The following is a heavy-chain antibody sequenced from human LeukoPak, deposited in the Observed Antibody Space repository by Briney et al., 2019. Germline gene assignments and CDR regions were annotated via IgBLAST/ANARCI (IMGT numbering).Heavy chain of an antibody. D-gene: IGHD3-9*01. CDR3: ARADTLTGYPLDY. V-gene: IGHV4-31*03. Sequence: SETLSLTCTVSGGSISSGGYYWSWIRQHPGKGLEWIGYIYYSGSTYYNPSLKSRVTISVDTSKNQFSLKLSSVTAADTAVYYCARADTLTGYPLDYWGQGTLVTVSS. CDR2: IYYSGST. J-gene: IGHJ4*02. CDR1: GGSISSGGYY.